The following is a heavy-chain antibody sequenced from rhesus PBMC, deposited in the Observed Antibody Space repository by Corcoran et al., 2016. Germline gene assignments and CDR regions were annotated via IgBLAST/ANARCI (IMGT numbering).Heavy chain of an antibody. CDR1: GGSFSGYS. Sequence: QVQLPESGPGLVKPSETLSLTCAVSGGSFSGYSWGWIRQPPGKGLEWIGYISGSMGSTDYNPSLKSRVTISTSTSKNQFSLKLSSVTAADTAVYYCARELLEYDYWGQGVLVTVSS. V-gene: IGHV4-165*01. D-gene: IGHD2-33*01. CDR2: ISGSMGST. J-gene: IGHJ4*01. CDR3: ARELLEYDY.